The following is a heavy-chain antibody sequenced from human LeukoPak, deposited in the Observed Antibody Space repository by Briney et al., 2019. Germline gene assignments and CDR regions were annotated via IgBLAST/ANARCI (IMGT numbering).Heavy chain of an antibody. CDR2: VYHRGSA. CDR1: GDSISSSNW. D-gene: IGHD3-22*01. J-gene: IGHJ3*02. Sequence: PSETLSLTCAVSGDSISSSNWWSWVRQPPGKGLEWIGEVYHRGSANYSPSLKSRVTITVDKSKNQFSLKLTSVTAADTAAYYCARGEIVVLSFDIWGQGTMVTVSS. V-gene: IGHV4-4*02. CDR3: ARGEIVVLSFDI.